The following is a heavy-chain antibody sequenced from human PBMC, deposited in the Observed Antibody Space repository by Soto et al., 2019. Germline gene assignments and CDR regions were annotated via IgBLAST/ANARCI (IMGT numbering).Heavy chain of an antibody. D-gene: IGHD2-15*01. V-gene: IGHV1-8*01. J-gene: IGHJ4*02. CDR1: GYTFTSYD. CDR2: MNPNSGNT. CDR3: VRAVRSGGSYGFDY. Sequence: VQLVQSGAEVKKPGASVKVSCKASGYTFTSYDINWVRQATGQGLEWMGWMNPNSGNTGYARNFEGRVTMTRNTPITAAYMELSGLRSEDTAGYYCVRAVRSGGSYGFDYWGQGTLVTVSS.